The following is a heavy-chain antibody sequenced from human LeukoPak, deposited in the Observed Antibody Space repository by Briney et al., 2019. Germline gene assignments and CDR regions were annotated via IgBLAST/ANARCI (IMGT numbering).Heavy chain of an antibody. CDR2: IYYSGST. CDR1: GGSISSGDYY. Sequence: PSETLSLTCTVSGGSISSGDYYWSWIRQPPGKGLEWIGYIYYSGSTYYNPSLKSRFTISVDTSKNQFSLKLSSVTAADTAVYYCAREGVAAAGFYFDYWGQGTLVTVSS. D-gene: IGHD6-13*01. CDR3: AREGVAAAGFYFDY. J-gene: IGHJ4*02. V-gene: IGHV4-30-4*08.